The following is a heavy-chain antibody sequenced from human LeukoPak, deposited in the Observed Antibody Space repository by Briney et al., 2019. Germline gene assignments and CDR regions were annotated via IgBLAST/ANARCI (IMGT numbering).Heavy chain of an antibody. V-gene: IGHV4-59*01. CDR1: GGSISSYY. Sequence: SETLSLTCTVSGGSISSYYWSWIRQPPGKGLEWIGYTCYSGSTNYNPSLKSRVTISVDTSKNQFSLKLSSVTAADTAVYYCARDFPADYWGQGTLVTVSS. CDR2: TCYSGST. CDR3: ARDFPADY. J-gene: IGHJ4*02.